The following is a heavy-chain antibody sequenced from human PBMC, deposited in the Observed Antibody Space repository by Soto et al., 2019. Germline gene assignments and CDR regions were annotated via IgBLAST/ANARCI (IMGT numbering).Heavy chain of an antibody. CDR1: GYTFTSYG. CDR2: ISAYNGNT. Sequence: GASVKVSCKDSGYTFTSYGISWVRQAPGQGLEWMGWISAYNGNTNYAQKLQGRVTMTTDTSTSTAYMELRSLRSDDTAVYYCARDLTRYYYYGMDVWGQGTTVTVSS. D-gene: IGHD7-27*01. V-gene: IGHV1-18*01. J-gene: IGHJ6*02. CDR3: ARDLTRYYYYGMDV.